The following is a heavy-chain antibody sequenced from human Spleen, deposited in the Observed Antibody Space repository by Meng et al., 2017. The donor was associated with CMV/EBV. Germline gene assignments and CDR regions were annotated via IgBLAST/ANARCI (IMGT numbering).Heavy chain of an antibody. CDR3: ARDAAAGTAMGIFDF. CDR2: IRYDGSDR. D-gene: IGHD5-18*01. Sequence: GGSLRLSCAASGFTFNNYAVHWVRQAPGKGPEWLTFIRYDGSDRRYADSVKGQFTISRDNSKNTVYLQMDSLRAEDTAIFYCARDAAAGTAMGIFDFWGRGTLVTVSS. CDR1: GFTFNNYA. J-gene: IGHJ4*02. V-gene: IGHV3-30*02.